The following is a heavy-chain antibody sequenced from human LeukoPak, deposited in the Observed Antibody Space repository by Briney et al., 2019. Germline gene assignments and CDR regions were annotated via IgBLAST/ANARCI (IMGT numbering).Heavy chain of an antibody. J-gene: IGHJ4*02. V-gene: IGHV1-18*01. CDR3: VRGETIAAAPAY. CDR2: VSTSSDAK. CDR1: GYSFTTYG. Sequence: ASVKDSCKTSGYSFTTYGIAWVRQAPGQRPEWLGWVSTSSDAKNAAETIQGRVTMTTDASTATAYMELRSLRYDDTAVYYCVRGETIAAAPAYWGQGTLITVSS. D-gene: IGHD5-24*01.